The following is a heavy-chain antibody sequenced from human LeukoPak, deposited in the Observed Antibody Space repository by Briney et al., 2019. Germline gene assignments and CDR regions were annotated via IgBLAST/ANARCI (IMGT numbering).Heavy chain of an antibody. CDR1: GFSFSSYW. V-gene: IGHV3-74*01. J-gene: IGHJ4*02. CDR3: ARDDSGYADY. D-gene: IGHD5-12*01. CDR2: INSDGSST. Sequence: GGSLRLSCEGSGFSFSSYWMTWVRQAPGKGLVWVSRINSDGSSTSYADSVKGRFTISRDNAKNTLYLQMNSLRAEDTAVYYCARDDSGYADYWGQGTLVTVSS.